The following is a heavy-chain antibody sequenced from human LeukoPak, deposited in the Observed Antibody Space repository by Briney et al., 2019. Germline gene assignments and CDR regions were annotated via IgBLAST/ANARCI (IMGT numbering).Heavy chain of an antibody. CDR2: IDPNSGGT. Sequence: ASVKDSCKASGYTSTGYYMHWVRQTPGQGLERMGWIDPNSGGTNYAQKFQGRVTMTRDTSISTAYMELSRLRSDDTAVYYCARDSFFGQQPDAFDIWGQGTMVTVSS. D-gene: IGHD3/OR15-3a*01. V-gene: IGHV1-2*02. J-gene: IGHJ3*02. CDR1: GYTSTGYY. CDR3: ARDSFFGQQPDAFDI.